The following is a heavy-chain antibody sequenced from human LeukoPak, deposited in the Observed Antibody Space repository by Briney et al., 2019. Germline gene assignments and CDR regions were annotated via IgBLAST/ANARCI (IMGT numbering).Heavy chain of an antibody. V-gene: IGHV3-33*06. D-gene: IGHD6-6*01. CDR1: GFTFSSYG. CDR3: AEKGRVSRSSSAGSYYYYYMDV. CDR2: IWYDGSNK. Sequence: GGSLRLSCAASGFTFSSYGMHWVRQAPGKGLEWVAVIWYDGSNKYYADSVKGRFTISRDNSKNTLYLQMNSLRAEDTAVYYCAEKGRVSRSSSAGSYYYYYMDVWGKGTTVTVSS. J-gene: IGHJ6*03.